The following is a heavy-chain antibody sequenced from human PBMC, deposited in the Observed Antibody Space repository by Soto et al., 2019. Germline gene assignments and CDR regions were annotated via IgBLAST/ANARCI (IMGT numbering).Heavy chain of an antibody. J-gene: IGHJ4*02. V-gene: IGHV1-18*01. CDR2: ISAYNGNT. D-gene: IGHD6-19*01. CDR1: GYTFTTYG. Sequence: ASVKVSCKASGYTFTTYGISWVRQAPGQGLEWMGWISAYNGNTNYAQKLQGRVTMTTDTSTSTAYMELRSLRSDDTAVYYCARAGDSSGPVALGYWGQGTLVTVSS. CDR3: ARAGDSSGPVALGY.